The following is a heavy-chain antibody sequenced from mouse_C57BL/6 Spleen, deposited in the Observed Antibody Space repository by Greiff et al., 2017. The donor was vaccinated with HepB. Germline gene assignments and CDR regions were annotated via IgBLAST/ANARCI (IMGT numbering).Heavy chain of an antibody. CDR1: GYTFTSYW. CDR3: ASTPSTVVATNYFDY. Sequence: VQLQQPGAELVKPGASVKLSCKASGYTFTSYWMHWVKQRPGQGLEWIGMIHPNSGSTNYNEKFKSKATLTVDKSSSTAYMQLSSLTSEDSAVYYGASTPSTVVATNYFDYWGQGTTLTVSS. J-gene: IGHJ2*01. D-gene: IGHD1-1*01. V-gene: IGHV1-64*01. CDR2: IHPNSGST.